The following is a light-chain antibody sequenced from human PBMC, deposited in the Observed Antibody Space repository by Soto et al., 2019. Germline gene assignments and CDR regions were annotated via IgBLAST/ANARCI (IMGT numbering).Light chain of an antibody. CDR3: QQYGTSPMYT. J-gene: IGKJ2*01. V-gene: IGKV3-20*01. Sequence: EIMLTQSPGTLSLSPGERATLSCRASQSVSSSYLAWYQQKPGQGPRLLIYGASSRATGSPDRFSRSGSGTAFPLTISRLEPEDFTVYYCQQYGTSPMYTFGQGTK. CDR2: GAS. CDR1: QSVSSSY.